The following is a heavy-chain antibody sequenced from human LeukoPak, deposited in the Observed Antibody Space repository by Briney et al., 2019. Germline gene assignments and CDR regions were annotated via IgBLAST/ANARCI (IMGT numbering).Heavy chain of an antibody. CDR1: GGTFSSYA. V-gene: IGHV1-69*05. J-gene: IGHJ4*02. CDR3: ARGPHCGGDCYHYFDY. D-gene: IGHD2-21*02. Sequence: GASVKVSCKASGGTFSSYAISWVRQAPGQGLEWMGGIIPILGTANYAQKFQGRVTITTDESTSTAYMELSSLRSEDTAVYYCARGPHCGGDCYHYFDYWGQGTLVTVSS. CDR2: IIPILGTA.